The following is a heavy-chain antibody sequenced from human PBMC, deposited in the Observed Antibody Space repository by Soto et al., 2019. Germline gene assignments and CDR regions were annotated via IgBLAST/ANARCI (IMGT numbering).Heavy chain of an antibody. CDR1: GGSVSSGRYY. D-gene: IGHD1-1*01. J-gene: IGHJ3*02. CDR2: IDYNGKT. V-gene: IGHV4-61*01. CDR3: ARVADDYNWGTFDI. Sequence: SETLSLTCTVSGGSVSSGRYYWNWIRQPPGKGLEWIGYIDYNGKTKYNPSLKNRVTISVDRSKNQFSLNLYSVTAADTAVVFCARVADDYNWGTFDIWGQGTMVTVSS.